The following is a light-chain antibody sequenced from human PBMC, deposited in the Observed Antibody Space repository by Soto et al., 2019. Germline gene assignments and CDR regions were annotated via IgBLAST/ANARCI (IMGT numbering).Light chain of an antibody. CDR1: QSISSW. V-gene: IGKV1-5*01. J-gene: IGKJ1*01. CDR2: DAS. Sequence: DIQLTQSPSTLSASVGDRVTITCRASQSISSWLAWYQQKPGKAPKLLIYDASSLESGGPSRFSGSGSGTEFTLTISSLQPDDFATDYCQQYNSYSRTFGQGTKVDI. CDR3: QQYNSYSRT.